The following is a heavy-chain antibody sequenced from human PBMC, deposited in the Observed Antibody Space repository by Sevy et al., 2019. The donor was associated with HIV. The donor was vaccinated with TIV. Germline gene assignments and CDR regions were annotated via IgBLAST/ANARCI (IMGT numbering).Heavy chain of an antibody. J-gene: IGHJ4*02. CDR3: AKGSTSSSEVGYFDY. V-gene: IGHV3-23*01. CDR2: ISGNGGYT. D-gene: IGHD2-2*01. Sequence: GGSLRLSCAASGFTFSSYAMSWVRQAPGKGLEWVSVISGNGGYTSYADSVKGRFPISRDTSKNTLYLQMNSLRAEDTAVYYCAKGSTSSSEVGYFDYWGQGTLVTVSS. CDR1: GFTFSSYA.